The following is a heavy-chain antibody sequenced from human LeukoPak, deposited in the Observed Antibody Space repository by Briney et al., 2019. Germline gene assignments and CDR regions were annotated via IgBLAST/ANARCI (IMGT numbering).Heavy chain of an antibody. Sequence: GGSLRLSCAASGFTFSSYDMHWVRQAPGKGLEWVSGISWNSGSKGYADSVKGRFTISRANAKNSLYLQMNSLRAEDTALYYCAKDSDSSGHGPFDYWGQGTLVTVSS. J-gene: IGHJ4*02. CDR3: AKDSDSSGHGPFDY. CDR1: GFTFSSYD. CDR2: ISWNSGSK. V-gene: IGHV3-9*01. D-gene: IGHD3-22*01.